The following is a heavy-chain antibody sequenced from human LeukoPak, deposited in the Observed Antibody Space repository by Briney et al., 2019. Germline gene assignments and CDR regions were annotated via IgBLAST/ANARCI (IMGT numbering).Heavy chain of an antibody. Sequence: GGSLRLSCAASGFTFSSYGMHWVRQAPGKRLEWVAVISYDGSNKYYADSVKGRFTISRDNSKNTLYLQMNSLRAEDTAVYYCAKAQLGPGAYGMDVWGQGTTVTVSS. J-gene: IGHJ6*02. CDR1: GFTFSSYG. D-gene: IGHD7-27*01. CDR2: ISYDGSNK. CDR3: AKAQLGPGAYGMDV. V-gene: IGHV3-30*18.